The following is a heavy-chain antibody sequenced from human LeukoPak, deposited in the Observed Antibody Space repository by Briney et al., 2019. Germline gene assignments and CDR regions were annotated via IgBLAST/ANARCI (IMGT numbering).Heavy chain of an antibody. CDR2: IYTSEST. J-gene: IGHJ5*02. D-gene: IGHD3-10*01. CDR3: AGGWVRIGELYPSWFDP. V-gene: IGHV4-61*02. Sequence: SETLSLTCTVSGGSISSGSHYWSWIRQPAGKGLEWIGRIYTSESTNYSPSLKSRVTISVDTSKNQFSLKLSSVTAADTAVYYCAGGWVRIGELYPSWFDPWGQGTLVTVSS. CDR1: GGSISSGSHY.